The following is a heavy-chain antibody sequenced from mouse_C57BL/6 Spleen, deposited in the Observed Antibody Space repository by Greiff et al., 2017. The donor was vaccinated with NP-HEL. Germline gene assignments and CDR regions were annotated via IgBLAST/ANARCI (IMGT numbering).Heavy chain of an antibody. CDR1: GFTFSDYY. V-gene: IGHV5-16*01. CDR2: INYDGSST. D-gene: IGHD2-10*02. J-gene: IGHJ4*01. Sequence: DVHLVESEGGLVQPGSSMKLSCTASGFTFSDYYMAWVRQVPEKGLEWVANINYDGSSTYYLDSLKSRFIISRDNAKNILYLQMSSLKSEDTATYYCARDGGYGGYAMDYWGQGTSVTVSS. CDR3: ARDGGYGGYAMDY.